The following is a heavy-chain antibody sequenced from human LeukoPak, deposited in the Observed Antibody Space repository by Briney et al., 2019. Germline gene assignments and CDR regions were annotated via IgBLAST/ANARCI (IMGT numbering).Heavy chain of an antibody. Sequence: PGGSLRLSCPASGFTFSSYGMHWVRQAPGKGREGVAFIRHDVSNKYYADSVKGRFTISRDNSKNTLYLQMNSLRAEDTAVYYCAKGYCSSTTCSVDYWGQGTLVTVSS. V-gene: IGHV3-30*02. D-gene: IGHD2-2*01. CDR3: AKGYCSSTTCSVDY. J-gene: IGHJ4*02. CDR1: GFTFSSYG. CDR2: IRHDVSNK.